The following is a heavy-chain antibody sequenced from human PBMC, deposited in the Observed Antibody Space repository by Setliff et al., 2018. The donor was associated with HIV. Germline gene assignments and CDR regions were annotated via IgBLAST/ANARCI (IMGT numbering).Heavy chain of an antibody. CDR3: MDFAIAGAWDY. CDR1: GGSITGYY. Sequence: ETLSLTCTVSGGSITGYYWSWIRQPPGKGLEWVGHIKKKGDGGTTEYATPVKGRFTISRDDSENMLYLQMNDLKTEDTAVYYCMDFAIAGAWDYWGQGTLVTVSS. V-gene: IGHV3-15*01. CDR2: IKKKGDGGTT. D-gene: IGHD6-13*01. J-gene: IGHJ4*02.